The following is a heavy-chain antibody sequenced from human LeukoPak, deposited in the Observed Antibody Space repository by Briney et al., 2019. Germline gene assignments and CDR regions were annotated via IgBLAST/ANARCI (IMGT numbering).Heavy chain of an antibody. CDR3: ARERGAAAGHYYYYMDV. CDR1: GFTFSSYA. J-gene: IGHJ6*03. Sequence: PGGSLRLSCAASGFTFSSYAMSWVRQAPGKGLEWVSAISGSGGSTYYADSVKGRFTISRDNSKNTLYLQMNSLRAEDTAVYYCARERGAAAGHYYYYMDVWGKGTTVTVSS. D-gene: IGHD6-13*01. CDR2: ISGSGGST. V-gene: IGHV3-23*01.